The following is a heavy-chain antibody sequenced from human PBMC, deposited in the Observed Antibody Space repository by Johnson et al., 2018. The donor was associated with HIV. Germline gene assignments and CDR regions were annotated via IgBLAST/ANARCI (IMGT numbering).Heavy chain of an antibody. CDR3: ARTRKYTSGPPCAFDF. CDR1: GFTFSSYA. Sequence: QVQLVESGGGVVQPGRSLRLSCAASGFTFSSYAMHWVRQAPGKGLEWVAVISYDGSNKYYADSVKGRFTFSRDNSKNTLYLHMNSLRAEDTAVYYCARTRKYTSGPPCAFDFWGQGTMVTVSS. J-gene: IGHJ3*01. CDR2: ISYDGSNK. D-gene: IGHD3-22*01. V-gene: IGHV3-30-3*01.